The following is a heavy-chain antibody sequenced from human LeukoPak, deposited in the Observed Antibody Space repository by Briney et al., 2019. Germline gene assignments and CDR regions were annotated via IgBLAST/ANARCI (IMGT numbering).Heavy chain of an antibody. V-gene: IGHV3-53*01. CDR3: AGRRSSGWYAY. CDR1: GFTFSSNY. CDR2: IYDSGTT. Sequence: PGGSLRLSCATSGFTFSSNYMSWVRQAPGKGLEWVSVIYDSGTTYYADSVKGGFLIFRDTSKNTVDLQMNSLRVEDTAVYYCAGRRSSGWYAYWGQGTLVTVSS. D-gene: IGHD6-19*01. J-gene: IGHJ4*02.